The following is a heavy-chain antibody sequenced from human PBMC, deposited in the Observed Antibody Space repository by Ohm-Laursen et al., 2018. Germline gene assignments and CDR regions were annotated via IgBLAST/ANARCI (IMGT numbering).Heavy chain of an antibody. CDR2: IKSKAAGETR. Sequence: SLRLSCAASRFTVSTNYMSWVRQAPGKGLEYVGRIKSKAAGETREYAEPVKGRFTILRDDSKNTLSLQMNSLKTEDTGVYYCSTDHFSWGQGTLVTVSS. V-gene: IGHV3-15*01. CDR3: STDHFS. CDR1: RFTVSTNY. D-gene: IGHD2/OR15-2a*01. J-gene: IGHJ5*02.